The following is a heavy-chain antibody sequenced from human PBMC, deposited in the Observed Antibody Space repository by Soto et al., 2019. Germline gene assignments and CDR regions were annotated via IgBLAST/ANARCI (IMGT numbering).Heavy chain of an antibody. CDR2: IWYDGTNK. D-gene: IGHD3-3*01. J-gene: IGHJ4*02. CDR1: GFTFSSYG. Sequence: GGSLRLSCAASGFTFSSYGMHWVRQAPGKGLEWVAVIWYDGTNKYYADSVKGRFTISRDNSKNTLYLQMNSLRAEDTAVYYCARDSFWSGYSYDYWGQGTLVTVSS. V-gene: IGHV3-33*01. CDR3: ARDSFWSGYSYDY.